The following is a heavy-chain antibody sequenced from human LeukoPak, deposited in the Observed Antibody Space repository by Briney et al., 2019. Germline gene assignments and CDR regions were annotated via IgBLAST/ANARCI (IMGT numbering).Heavy chain of an antibody. CDR1: GFTFSDYY. CDR2: ISSSGSTI. CDR3: AKVALTGTTLTYFDY. Sequence: GGSLRLSCAASGFTFSDYYMSWIRQAPGKGLEWVSYISSSGSTIYYADSVKGRFTISRDNAKNSLYLQMNSLRAEDTAVYYCAKVALTGTTLTYFDYWGQGTLVTVSS. J-gene: IGHJ4*02. D-gene: IGHD1-7*01. V-gene: IGHV3-11*01.